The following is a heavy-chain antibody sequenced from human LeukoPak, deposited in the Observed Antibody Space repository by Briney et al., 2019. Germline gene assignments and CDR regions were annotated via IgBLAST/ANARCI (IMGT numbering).Heavy chain of an antibody. CDR1: GYTFPNYG. CDR3: ARETSIAAAVTRVDN. J-gene: IGHJ4*02. V-gene: IGHV1-18*01. D-gene: IGHD6-13*01. Sequence: ASVNDSCKASGYTFPNYGISWVRQAPGQGLEWMGWISTYNGDTNYAQKLQGRVTMTTDTSTSTAYMELRSLRSDDTAVYYCARETSIAAAVTRVDNWGQGALLTVSS. CDR2: ISTYNGDT.